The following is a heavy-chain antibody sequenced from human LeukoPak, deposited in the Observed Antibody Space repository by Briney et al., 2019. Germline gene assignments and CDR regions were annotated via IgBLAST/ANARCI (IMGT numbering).Heavy chain of an antibody. CDR2: ISGSGGST. CDR1: GFTFSSYA. D-gene: IGHD6-19*01. CDR3: ATPPYSSGWYYDY. V-gene: IGHV3-23*01. Sequence: GGSLRLSCAASGFTFSSYAMSWVRQAPGKGLEWVSTISGSGGSTYYADSVKGRFTISRDNSKSTLYLQMNSLRAEGTAVYYCATPPYSSGWYYDYWGQGTLVTVSS. J-gene: IGHJ4*02.